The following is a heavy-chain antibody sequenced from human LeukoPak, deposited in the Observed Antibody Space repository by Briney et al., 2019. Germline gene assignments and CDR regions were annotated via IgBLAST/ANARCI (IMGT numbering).Heavy chain of an antibody. V-gene: IGHV4-4*07. D-gene: IGHD5-12*01. CDR2: IHSGGTT. CDR3: ARDSPNGYTHGHRYYYMDV. Sequence: SETLSLTCTVSGGSIGPYYWTWIRQSAGRGLDYIGRIHSGGTTNYNPSLTSRITLSVDTSKNQFSLKLTSVTAADTAVYFCARDSPNGYTHGHRYYYMDVWGKGTTVTVSS. J-gene: IGHJ6*03. CDR1: GGSIGPYY.